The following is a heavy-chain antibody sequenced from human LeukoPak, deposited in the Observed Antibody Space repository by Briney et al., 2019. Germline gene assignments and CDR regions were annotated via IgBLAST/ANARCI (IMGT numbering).Heavy chain of an antibody. CDR2: INPNNGGT. V-gene: IGHV1-2*06. CDR1: GYTFTGYY. Sequence: GASVKVSCKASGYTFTGYYMHWVRQAPGQGLEWMGRINPNNGGTNYAQKFQGRVTMTRDTSISTAYMELSRLRSDDTAVYYCARDFGRLVVIRGPLGYWGQGTLVTVSS. CDR3: ARDFGRLVVIRGPLGY. J-gene: IGHJ4*02. D-gene: IGHD3-22*01.